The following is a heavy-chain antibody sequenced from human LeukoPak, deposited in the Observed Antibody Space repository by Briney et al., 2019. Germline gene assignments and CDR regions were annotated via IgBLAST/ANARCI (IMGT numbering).Heavy chain of an antibody. CDR2: IKQDGSEK. V-gene: IGHV3-7*01. J-gene: IGHJ6*03. CDR1: GFTFSSYW. CDR3: ARARYCSSTSCYYYYYYMDV. D-gene: IGHD2-2*01. Sequence: GGSLRLSCAASGFTFSSYWMSWVRQAPGKGLEWVANIKQDGSEKYYVDSVKGRFTISRDNAKNSLYLQMNSLRAEDTAVYYCARARYCSSTSCYYYYYYMDVWGKVTTVTVSS.